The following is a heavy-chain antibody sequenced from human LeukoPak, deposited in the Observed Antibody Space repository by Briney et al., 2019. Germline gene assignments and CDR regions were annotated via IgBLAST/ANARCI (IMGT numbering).Heavy chain of an antibody. V-gene: IGHV1-69*06. CDR1: GGTFSSYA. J-gene: IGHJ4*02. D-gene: IGHD6-19*01. CDR3: ARDLKRGYSSGRYSWGTGSSNDY. CDR2: IIPIFGTA. Sequence: ASVKVSCKASGGTFSSYAISWVRQAPGQGLEWMGGIIPIFGTANYAQKFQGRVTITADKSTSTAYIELSSLRSEDTAVYYCARDLKRGYSSGRYSWGTGSSNDYWGQGTLVTVSS.